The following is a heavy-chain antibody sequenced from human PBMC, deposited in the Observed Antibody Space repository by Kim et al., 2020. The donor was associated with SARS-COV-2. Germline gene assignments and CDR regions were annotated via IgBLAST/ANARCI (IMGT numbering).Heavy chain of an antibody. D-gene: IGHD6-13*01. V-gene: IGHV1-8*01. J-gene: IGHJ4*02. Sequence: AQTLQGRITMARNTSISTAYMEVSSLRSEDTAVYYCARVSLAAAGTDFDYWGQGTLVTVSS. CDR3: ARVSLAAAGTDFDY.